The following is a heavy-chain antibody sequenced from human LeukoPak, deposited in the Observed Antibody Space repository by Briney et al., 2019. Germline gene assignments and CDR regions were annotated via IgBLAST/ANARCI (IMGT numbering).Heavy chain of an antibody. J-gene: IGHJ4*02. CDR2: ISYDGSNK. Sequence: GRSLRLSCAASGFTFSSYAMHWVRQAPGKGLEWVAVISYDGSNKYYADSVKGRFTISRDNSKNTLYLQMNGLRAEDTAVYYCARETYYFDYWGQGTLVTVSS. CDR3: ARETYYFDY. CDR1: GFTFSSYA. V-gene: IGHV3-30-3*01.